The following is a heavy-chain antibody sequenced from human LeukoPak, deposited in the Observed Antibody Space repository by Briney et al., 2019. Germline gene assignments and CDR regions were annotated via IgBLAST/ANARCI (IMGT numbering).Heavy chain of an antibody. J-gene: IGHJ5*02. V-gene: IGHV4-39*01. Sequence: SETLSLTCTVSGGSISSSSYYWGWIRQPPGKGLEWIGSIYYSGSTYYNPSLKSRVTISVDTSKNQFSLKLSSVTAADTAVYYCAPMGVPAATLLGIYNWFDLWGQGTLVTVSS. CDR2: IYYSGST. CDR3: APMGVPAATLLGIYNWFDL. CDR1: GGSISSSSYY. D-gene: IGHD2-2*01.